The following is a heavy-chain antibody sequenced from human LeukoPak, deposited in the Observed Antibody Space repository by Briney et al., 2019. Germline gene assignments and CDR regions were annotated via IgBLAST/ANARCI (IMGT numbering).Heavy chain of an antibody. V-gene: IGHV5-51*01. CDR3: ARQETYYYDSSGLGNWFVP. J-gene: IGHJ5*02. Sequence: GESLKISCKGSGYSFTSYWIGWVRPMPGKGLEWMGIIYPGDSDTRYSPSFQGQVTISADKSISTAYLQWSSLKASDTAMYYCARQETYYYDSSGLGNWFVPWGQGTLVTASS. CDR1: GYSFTSYW. D-gene: IGHD3-22*01. CDR2: IYPGDSDT.